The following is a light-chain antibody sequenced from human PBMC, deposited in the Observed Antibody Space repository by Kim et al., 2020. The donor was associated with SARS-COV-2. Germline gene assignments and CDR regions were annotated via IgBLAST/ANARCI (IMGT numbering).Light chain of an antibody. CDR2: YDS. CDR1: NIGSKS. CDR3: QVWDSSSDHPV. Sequence: SYELTQAPSVSVAPGKTARITCGGNNIGSKSVHWYQQKPGQAPVLVIYYDSDRPSGTPERFSGSNSGNTAALTISRVEAGDEADYYCQVWDSSSDHPVFGGGTQLTVL. V-gene: IGLV3-21*04. J-gene: IGLJ7*01.